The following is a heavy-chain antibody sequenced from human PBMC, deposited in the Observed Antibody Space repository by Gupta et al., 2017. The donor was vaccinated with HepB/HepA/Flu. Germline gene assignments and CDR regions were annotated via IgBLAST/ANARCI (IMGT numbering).Heavy chain of an antibody. J-gene: IGHJ5*02. CDR1: GGSLTSSRYY. Sequence: QLHLPESGPKLVTPSGILSLPLPVPGGSLTSSRYYWGWIRQPPGQGLEWIGSVYYGGSSNYNPSLKSRVTISVDKSKNQFSLELTSVTDADTAVYYCARVEGGWFDPWGQGTLVTVSS. V-gene: IGHV4-39*01. CDR3: ARVEGGWFDP. CDR2: VYYGGSS.